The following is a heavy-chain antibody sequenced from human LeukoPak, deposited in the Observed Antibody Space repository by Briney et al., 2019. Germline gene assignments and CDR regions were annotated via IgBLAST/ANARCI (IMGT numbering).Heavy chain of an antibody. D-gene: IGHD5-12*01. Sequence: GGSLRLSCAASGFTFSSYSMNWVRQAPGKGLEWVSSISSSSSYIYYADSVKGRFTISRDNAKNSLYLQMNSLRAEDTAVYYCARVASGYNEFDYWGQGTLVTVSP. CDR3: ARVASGYNEFDY. V-gene: IGHV3-21*01. J-gene: IGHJ4*02. CDR2: ISSSSSYI. CDR1: GFTFSSYS.